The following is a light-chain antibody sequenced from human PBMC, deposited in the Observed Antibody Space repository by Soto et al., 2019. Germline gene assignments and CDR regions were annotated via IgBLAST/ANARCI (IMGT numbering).Light chain of an antibody. J-gene: IGKJ4*01. CDR3: QQYSSSPLT. Sequence: ENVLTQSPGTLSLSPGERATLYCRASQGVNRYYLAWYQQKPGQAPRLLIYGASSRATGIPDRFSGSGSGTDFTLTISRLEPEDFAVYYCQQYSSSPLTFCGGTKVEIK. CDR2: GAS. V-gene: IGKV3-20*01. CDR1: QGVNRYY.